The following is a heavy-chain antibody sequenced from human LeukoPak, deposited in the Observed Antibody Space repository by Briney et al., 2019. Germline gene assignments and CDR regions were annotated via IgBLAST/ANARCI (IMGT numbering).Heavy chain of an antibody. Sequence: ASVKVSCKASGYTFTSYYLHWVRQAPGQGLEWVGIINPSNGGTSYAQDFQGRVTMTSDTSTSTVYMELSTLRSEDTAIYYCARDLARGGYWGQGTLVTVSS. CDR3: ARDLARGGY. D-gene: IGHD3-10*01. CDR2: INPSNGGT. J-gene: IGHJ4*02. V-gene: IGHV1-46*01. CDR1: GYTFTSYY.